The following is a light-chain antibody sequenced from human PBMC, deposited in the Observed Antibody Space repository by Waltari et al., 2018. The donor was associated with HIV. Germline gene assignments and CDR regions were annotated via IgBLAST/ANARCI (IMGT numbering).Light chain of an antibody. V-gene: IGLV2-14*01. Sequence: QSALTQPASVSGSPGQSSTISCAGTSFDVGDYNFVSWYQQHPGKAPELLIYEVTHRPSGVSNRFSGSKSGNTASLTISGLQAEDEAEYYCISYRSGFTLMFGGGTKLTVL. J-gene: IGLJ3*02. CDR1: SFDVGDYNF. CDR2: EVT. CDR3: ISYRSGFTLM.